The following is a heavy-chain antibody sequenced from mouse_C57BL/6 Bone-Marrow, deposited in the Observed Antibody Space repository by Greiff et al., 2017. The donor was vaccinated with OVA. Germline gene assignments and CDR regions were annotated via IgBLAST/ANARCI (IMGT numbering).Heavy chain of an antibody. CDR2: IYPRSGNT. CDR3: AGYPFAY. CDR1: GYTFTSYG. J-gene: IGHJ3*01. V-gene: IGHV1-81*01. Sequence: QVQLKESGAELARPGASVKLSCKASGYTFTSYGISWVKQRTGQGLEWIGEIYPRSGNTYYNEKFKGKATLTADKSSSTAYMELRSLTSEDSAVYFCAGYPFAYWGQGTLVTVSA. D-gene: IGHD2-2*01.